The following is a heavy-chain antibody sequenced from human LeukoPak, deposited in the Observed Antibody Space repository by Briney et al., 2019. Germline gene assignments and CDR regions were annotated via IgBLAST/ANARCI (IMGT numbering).Heavy chain of an antibody. J-gene: IGHJ5*02. CDR2: IYYSGST. CDR1: GGSISSGDYY. Sequence: SETLSLTCTVSGGSISSGDYYWSWIRQPPGKGLEWIGYIYYSGSTYYNPSLKSRVTISVDTSKNQFSLKLSSVTAVDTAVYYCARAQPIYGGNSASWFDPWGQGTLVTVSS. V-gene: IGHV4-30-4*01. CDR3: ARAQPIYGGNSASWFDP. D-gene: IGHD4-23*01.